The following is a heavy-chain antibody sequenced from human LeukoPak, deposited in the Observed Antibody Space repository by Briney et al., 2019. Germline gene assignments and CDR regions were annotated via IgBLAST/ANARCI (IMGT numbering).Heavy chain of an antibody. Sequence: GGSLRLSCAASGFTFSSYWMSWVRQAPGKGLEWVANIKQDGSEKYYVDSVKGRFTISRDNAKNPLYLQMNSLRAEDTAVYYCARVGGSYYFDYWGQGTLVTVSS. CDR1: GFTFSSYW. CDR2: IKQDGSEK. D-gene: IGHD1-26*01. J-gene: IGHJ4*02. CDR3: ARVGGSYYFDY. V-gene: IGHV3-7*01.